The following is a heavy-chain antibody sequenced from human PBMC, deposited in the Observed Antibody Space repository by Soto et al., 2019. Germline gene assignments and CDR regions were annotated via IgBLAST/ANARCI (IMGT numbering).Heavy chain of an antibody. Sequence: SVKVSCKASGCTFSSYAISCVRQAPGQGLEWMGGIIPIFGTANYAQKFQGRVTITADESTSTAYMELSSMRSEDTAVYYCAMWGITMKDDAFDIWGQGTMVTV. D-gene: IGHD3-22*01. CDR3: AMWGITMKDDAFDI. J-gene: IGHJ3*02. V-gene: IGHV1-69*13. CDR2: IIPIFGTA. CDR1: GCTFSSYA.